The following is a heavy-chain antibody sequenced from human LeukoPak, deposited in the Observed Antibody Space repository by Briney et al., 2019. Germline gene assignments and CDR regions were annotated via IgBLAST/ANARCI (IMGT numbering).Heavy chain of an antibody. Sequence: SETLSLTCSVSGGSISSYYWSWIRQPARKGLEWIGRIYTSGSTNYNPSLKSRDTMSVDTSKNQFSLKLSSVTAADTAVYYCARTIVVVPAAIRSNAFYIWGQGTMVTVSS. V-gene: IGHV4-4*07. CDR2: IYTSGST. CDR1: GGSISSYY. D-gene: IGHD2-2*02. J-gene: IGHJ3*02. CDR3: ARTIVVVPAAIRSNAFYI.